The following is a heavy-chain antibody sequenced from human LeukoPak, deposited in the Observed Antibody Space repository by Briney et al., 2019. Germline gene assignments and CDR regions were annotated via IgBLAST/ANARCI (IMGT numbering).Heavy chain of an antibody. Sequence: ASVKVSCKASGYTFTSYDINWVRQATGQGLEWMGWMNPNSGNTGYAQKFQGRVTMTRNTSISTAYMELSSLRSEDTAVYYCARGDMGDYYGSDGAFDIWGQGTMVTVSS. CDR1: GYTFTSYD. V-gene: IGHV1-8*01. J-gene: IGHJ3*02. CDR3: ARGDMGDYYGSDGAFDI. D-gene: IGHD3-10*01. CDR2: MNPNSGNT.